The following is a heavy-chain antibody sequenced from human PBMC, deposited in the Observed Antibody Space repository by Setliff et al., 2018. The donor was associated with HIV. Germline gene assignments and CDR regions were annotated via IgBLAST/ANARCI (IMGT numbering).Heavy chain of an antibody. Sequence: PSETLSLTCTVSGGSISSGSYYWSWIRQPAGKGLEWIGRIYTSGSTNYNPSLKSRVTISVDTSKNQFSLKLSSVTAADTAVYYCARRYPPFHSGAYYFDLWSQGTLVTVSS. CDR2: IYTSGST. J-gene: IGHJ4*02. V-gene: IGHV4-61*02. CDR1: GGSISSGSYY. CDR3: ARRYPPFHSGAYYFDL. D-gene: IGHD6-19*01.